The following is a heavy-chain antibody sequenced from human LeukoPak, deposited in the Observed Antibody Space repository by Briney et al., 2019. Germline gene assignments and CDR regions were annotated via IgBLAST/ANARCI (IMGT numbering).Heavy chain of an antibody. CDR2: IYPGDSDT. Sequence: GESLKISCKGSGYSFTNYWIGWVRQMPGKGLEWMGIIYPGDSDTRYSPSFQGQVTISADKSISTAYLQWSSLKASDTAMYYCARHLFHSSSFVDYWGQGTLVTVSS. J-gene: IGHJ4*02. V-gene: IGHV5-51*01. CDR3: ARHLFHSSSFVDY. D-gene: IGHD6-13*01. CDR1: GYSFTNYW.